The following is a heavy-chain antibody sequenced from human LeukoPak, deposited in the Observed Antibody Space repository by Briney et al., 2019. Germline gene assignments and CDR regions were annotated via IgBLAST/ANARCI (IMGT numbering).Heavy chain of an antibody. CDR1: GFTFSSYY. CDR3: AREWEVPRYFDY. D-gene: IGHD1-26*01. J-gene: IGHJ4*03. Sequence: GGSLRLSCAASGFTFSSYYMSWVRQAPGKGLEWVASIKAEDGSDRYYVDSVKGRFTISRDNAKKSLFLQMNSLRAEDTASYFCAREWEVPRYFDYWGRGSLVIVSS. CDR2: IKAEDGSDR. V-gene: IGHV3-7*04.